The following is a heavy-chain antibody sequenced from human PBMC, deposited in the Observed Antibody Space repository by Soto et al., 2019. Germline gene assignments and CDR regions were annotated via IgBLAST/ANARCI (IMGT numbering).Heavy chain of an antibody. CDR1: GGTFSSYA. D-gene: IGHD3-3*01. V-gene: IGHV1-69*12. CDR3: ARKYDFWRSVDGPFGAGYGMDV. J-gene: IGHJ6*02. CDR2: IIPIFGTA. Sequence: QVQLVQSGAEVKKPGSSVKVSCKASGGTFSSYAISWVRQAPGQGLEWMGGIIPIFGTANYAQKFQGRVTITADESTSTANMELSSLRSEDTAVYYCARKYDFWRSVDGPFGAGYGMDVWGQGTTVTVSS.